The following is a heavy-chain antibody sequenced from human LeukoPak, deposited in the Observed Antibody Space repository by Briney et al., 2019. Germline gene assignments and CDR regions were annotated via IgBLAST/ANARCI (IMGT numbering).Heavy chain of an antibody. Sequence: PSETLSLTCTVSGGSISSYYWSWIRQPPGKGLEWIGYIYYSGSTNYNPSLKSRVTISVDTSKNQFSLKLSSVTAADTAVYYCARGARGQGYCSSTSCYSIDYWGQGTLVTVSS. J-gene: IGHJ4*02. CDR3: ARGARGQGYCSSTSCYSIDY. V-gene: IGHV4-59*01. D-gene: IGHD2-2*01. CDR2: IYYSGST. CDR1: GGSISSYY.